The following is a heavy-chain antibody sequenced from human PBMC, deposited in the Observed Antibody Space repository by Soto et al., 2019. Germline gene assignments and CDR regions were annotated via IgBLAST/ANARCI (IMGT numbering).Heavy chain of an antibody. CDR1: GGSISSYY. CDR3: AREGIVVVADSVSDAGGDYYYYGMDV. CDR2: IYTSGST. Sequence: SETLSLTCTVSGGSISSYYWSWIRQPAGKGLEWIGRIYTSGSTNYTPSLESRVTMSVDTSKNQFSLKLSSVTAADTAVYYCAREGIVVVADSVSDAGGDYYYYGMDVWGQGTTVTVSS. D-gene: IGHD2-15*01. J-gene: IGHJ6*02. V-gene: IGHV4-4*07.